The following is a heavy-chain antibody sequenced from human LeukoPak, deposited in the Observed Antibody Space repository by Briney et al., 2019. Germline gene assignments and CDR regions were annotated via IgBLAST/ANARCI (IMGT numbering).Heavy chain of an antibody. D-gene: IGHD4-11*01. Sequence: SETLSLTCTVSGGSISSYYWSWIRQPPGKGLEWIGYIYYSGSTNYNPSLKSRVTISVDTSKNQFSLKLSSVTAADTAVYYCARQGPMTTVDYWGQGTLVTVSS. CDR3: ARQGPMTTVDY. V-gene: IGHV4-59*01. CDR2: IYYSGST. CDR1: GGSISSYY. J-gene: IGHJ4*02.